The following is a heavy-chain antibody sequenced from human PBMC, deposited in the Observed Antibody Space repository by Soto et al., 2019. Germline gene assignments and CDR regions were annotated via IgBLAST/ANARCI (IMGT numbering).Heavy chain of an antibody. D-gene: IGHD6-13*01. V-gene: IGHV3-23*01. Sequence: EVQLLESGGGLVQPGGSLRLSCAASGFTFNIYAMSWVRQAPGKGLQWVSAISSSGGRTYYADSVKGRFTISRDNFKRRLYLLMISLRAEDETVYYCCDNFGEAAAGSYYCCGVDVCGQGATVTVSS. CDR2: ISSSGGRT. CDR1: GFTFNIYA. CDR3: CDNFGEAAAGSYYCCGVDV. J-gene: IGHJ6*02.